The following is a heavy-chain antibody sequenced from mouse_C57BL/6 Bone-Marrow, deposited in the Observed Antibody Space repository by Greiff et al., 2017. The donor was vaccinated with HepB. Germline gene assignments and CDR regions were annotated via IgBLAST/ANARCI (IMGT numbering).Heavy chain of an antibody. CDR2: ISYDGSN. CDR1: GYSITSGYY. CDR3: ARALRWLLHAMDY. V-gene: IGHV3-6*01. Sequence: EVKLVESGPGLVKPSQSLSLTCSVTGYSITSGYYWNWIRQFPGNKLEWMGYISYDGSNNYNPSLKNRISITRDTSKNQFFLKLNSVTTEDTATYYCARALRWLLHAMDYWGQGTSVTVSS. J-gene: IGHJ4*01. D-gene: IGHD2-3*01.